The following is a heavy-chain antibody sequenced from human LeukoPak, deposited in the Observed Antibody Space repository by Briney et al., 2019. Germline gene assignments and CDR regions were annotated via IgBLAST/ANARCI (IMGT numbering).Heavy chain of an antibody. Sequence: SETLSLTCAVSGGSMSSGGYSWSWIRQPPGKGLEWIGYIYHSGSTYYNPSLKSRVTISVDRSKNQFSLKLSSVTAADTAVYYCARAHCSSTSCYGFGYYYYYMDVWGKGTTVTVSS. D-gene: IGHD2-2*01. V-gene: IGHV4-30-2*01. CDR1: GGSMSSGGYS. CDR2: IYHSGST. CDR3: ARAHCSSTSCYGFGYYYYYMDV. J-gene: IGHJ6*03.